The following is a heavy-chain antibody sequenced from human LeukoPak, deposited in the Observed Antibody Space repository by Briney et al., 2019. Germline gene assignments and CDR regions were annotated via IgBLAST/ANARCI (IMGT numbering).Heavy chain of an antibody. D-gene: IGHD1-26*01. CDR1: GFSFKDYW. CDR2: IYYSGST. J-gene: IGHJ2*01. CDR3: ARAFFELHYWYFDL. Sequence: GSLRLSCAASGFSFKDYWMSWVRQPPGKGLEWIGSIYYSGSTNYNPSLKSRVTMSVDTSKNQFSLKLSSVTAADTAVYYCARAFFELHYWYFDLWGRGTLVTVSS. V-gene: IGHV4-59*12.